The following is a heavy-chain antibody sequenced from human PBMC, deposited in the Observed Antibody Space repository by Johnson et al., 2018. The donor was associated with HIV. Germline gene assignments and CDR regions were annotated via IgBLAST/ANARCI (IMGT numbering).Heavy chain of an antibody. V-gene: IGHV3-15*01. CDR2: IKSKYHDETT. CDR3: AKDFVTHGAFDI. CDR1: GFTFKNAW. Sequence: VQLVESGGGLVKPGGSLRLSCSASGFTFKNAWMHWVRQAPGKGLEWIGRIKSKYHDETTDYAAPVKGRFAISRDDSKNTVYLQMNSLRAEDTAVYYCAKDFVTHGAFDIWGQGTMVTVSS. D-gene: IGHD2-21*01. J-gene: IGHJ3*02.